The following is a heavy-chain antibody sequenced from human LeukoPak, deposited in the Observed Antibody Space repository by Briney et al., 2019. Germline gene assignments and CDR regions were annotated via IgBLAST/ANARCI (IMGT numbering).Heavy chain of an antibody. CDR1: GFAFSDYA. Sequence: GGSLRLSCAASGFAFSDYAMSWVRQAPGKGLQWVSAIGGGYTTYYADSVKGRFTISRDNSKNTLYLQMNSLRAEDTAVYYCAKDSPTSAMVDFDSWGQGTLVTVSS. J-gene: IGHJ4*02. CDR3: AKDSPTSAMVDFDS. CDR2: IGGGYTT. D-gene: IGHD2/OR15-2a*01. V-gene: IGHV3-23*01.